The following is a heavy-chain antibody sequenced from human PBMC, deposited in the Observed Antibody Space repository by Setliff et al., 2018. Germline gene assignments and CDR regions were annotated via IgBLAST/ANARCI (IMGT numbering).Heavy chain of an antibody. V-gene: IGHV4-34*01. CDR2: INHRGST. CDR1: GDSFSDYY. Sequence: SETLSLTCAVYGDSFSDYYWSWIRQPPGKGLEWIEEINHRGSTNYSPSLRSRVTMSVDTSKKQLSLKLSTVTAADTAAYYCARDRTAYTYGLDVWGQGTTVTVSS. J-gene: IGHJ6*02. CDR3: ARDRTAYTYGLDV. D-gene: IGHD3-16*01.